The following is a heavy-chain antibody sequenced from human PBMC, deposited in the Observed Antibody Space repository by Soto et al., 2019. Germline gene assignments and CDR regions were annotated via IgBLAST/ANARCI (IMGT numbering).Heavy chain of an antibody. V-gene: IGHV1-18*01. CDR3: ARDLPGNYGSGSYLAYYYGMDV. J-gene: IGHJ6*02. Sequence: ASVKVSCKASGYTFTSYGISWVRQAPGQGLEWMGLISANSGSTSYAQKLQGRVTMTRDTSTSTVYMELSSLRSEDTAVYYCARDLPGNYGSGSYLAYYYGMDVWGQGTTVTVSS. CDR1: GYTFTSYG. CDR2: ISANSGST. D-gene: IGHD3-10*01.